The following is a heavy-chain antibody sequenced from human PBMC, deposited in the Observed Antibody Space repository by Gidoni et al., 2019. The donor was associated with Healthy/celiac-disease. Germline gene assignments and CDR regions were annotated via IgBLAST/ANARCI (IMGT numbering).Heavy chain of an antibody. D-gene: IGHD4-17*01. J-gene: IGHJ3*02. CDR2: ISYDGSNK. CDR1: GSTSSSYG. CDR3: AKDQTTVTTNDAFDI. Sequence: QVQLVESGGGVVQPGRSRRLSCAASGSTSSSYGMHWVRQAPGKGLEWVAVISYDGSNKYDADSVKGRFTISRDNSKNTLYLQMNSLRAEDTAVYYCAKDQTTVTTNDAFDIWGQGTMVTVSS. V-gene: IGHV3-30*18.